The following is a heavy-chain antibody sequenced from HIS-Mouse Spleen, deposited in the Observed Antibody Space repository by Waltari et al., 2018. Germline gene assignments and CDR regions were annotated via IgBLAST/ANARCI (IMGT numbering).Heavy chain of an antibody. Sequence: QLQLQESGPGLVKPSETLSLTCPVSGGPISRSRYHWGGIRQPPGKGLVWIGSIYYSGSTCYNPSLKRRVTISVDTSKNQFSLKLSAVTAADTAVYYCAREIPYSSSWYDWYFDLWGRGTLVTVSS. V-gene: IGHV4-39*07. CDR3: AREIPYSSSWYDWYFDL. CDR2: IYYSGST. D-gene: IGHD6-13*01. CDR1: GGPISRSRYH. J-gene: IGHJ2*01.